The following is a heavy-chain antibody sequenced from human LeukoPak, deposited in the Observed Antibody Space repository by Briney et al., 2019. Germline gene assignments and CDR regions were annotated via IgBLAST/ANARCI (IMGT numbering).Heavy chain of an antibody. J-gene: IGHJ6*02. CDR2: ISDSGGST. CDR1: GFTFSTYG. V-gene: IGHV3-23*01. D-gene: IGHD5-12*01. Sequence: PGGSLRLSCEDSGFTFSTYGMSWVRQAPGKGLELVSGISDSGGSTFYADSVKGRFTISRDNSKNTLYLQMSSLRAEDTAVYYCAKHHYDVYYYYAMGVWGQGTTVTVSS. CDR3: AKHHYDVYYYYAMGV.